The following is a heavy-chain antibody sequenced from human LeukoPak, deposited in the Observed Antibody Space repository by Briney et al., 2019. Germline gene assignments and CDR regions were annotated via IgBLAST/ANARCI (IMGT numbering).Heavy chain of an antibody. Sequence: SVKVSYKASGGTFSSYAISWGRQAPGQGLEWMGGIIPIFGTANYAQKFQGRVTITADESTSTAYMELSSLRSEDTAVYYCARAVSGYDLTYNWFDPWGQGTLVTVSS. CDR2: IIPIFGTA. V-gene: IGHV1-69*13. J-gene: IGHJ5*02. CDR3: ARAVSGYDLTYNWFDP. CDR1: GGTFSSYA. D-gene: IGHD5-12*01.